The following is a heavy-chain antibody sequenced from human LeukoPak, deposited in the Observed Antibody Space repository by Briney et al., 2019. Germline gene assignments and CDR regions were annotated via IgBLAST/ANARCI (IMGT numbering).Heavy chain of an antibody. V-gene: IGHV3-23*01. CDR2: ISGSGGRT. CDR1: GFTLSSYG. Sequence: PGGTLRLSCAASGFTLSSYGMSWVRQAPGKGLEWVSTISGSGGRTYYADSVKGRFTISRDNSKNTLYLQMNSLRAEDTAVYYCARGLGYSSSWYFDYWGQGTLVTVSS. J-gene: IGHJ4*02. D-gene: IGHD6-13*01. CDR3: ARGLGYSSSWYFDY.